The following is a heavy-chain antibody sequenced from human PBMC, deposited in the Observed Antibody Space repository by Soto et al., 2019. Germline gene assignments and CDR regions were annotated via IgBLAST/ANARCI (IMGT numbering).Heavy chain of an antibody. Sequence: QVQLVQSGAEVKKPGSSVKVSCKASGGTFSSYAISWVRQAPGQGLEWMGGIIPIFGTANYAQKFQGRVTITADESTSTAYIERSSLRSEDTAVYYCASTPRRVRGVPGWYFDLWGRGTLVTVSS. D-gene: IGHD3-10*01. J-gene: IGHJ2*01. CDR2: IIPIFGTA. CDR3: ASTPRRVRGVPGWYFDL. V-gene: IGHV1-69*01. CDR1: GGTFSSYA.